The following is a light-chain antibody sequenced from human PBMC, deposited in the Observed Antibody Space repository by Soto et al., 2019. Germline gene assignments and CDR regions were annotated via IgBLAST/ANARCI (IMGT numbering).Light chain of an antibody. CDR1: QGISRW. V-gene: IGKV1D-12*01. CDR3: QQANSFPLT. J-gene: IGKJ4*01. Sequence: DIQMPQSPSSVSSSVGDRVTITCWASQGISRWLAWYKKKTGKAPKLLIYAASSLQSGVPSRFSGSGYGTDFTLTISCLQPEDGATDDCQQANSFPLTFGGGTKVDIK. CDR2: AAS.